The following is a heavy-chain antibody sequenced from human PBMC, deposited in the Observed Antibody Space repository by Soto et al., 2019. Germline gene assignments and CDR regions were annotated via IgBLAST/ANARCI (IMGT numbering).Heavy chain of an antibody. J-gene: IGHJ5*02. CDR2: IYYSGST. CDR3: ARGGSYYDFWSGYYRMMESNWFDP. V-gene: IGHV4-30-4*01. D-gene: IGHD3-3*01. CDR1: GGSISSGDYY. Sequence: SETLSLTCTVSGGSISSGDYYWSWIRQPPGKGLEWIGYIYYSGSTYYNPSLKSRVTISVDTSKNQFSLKLSSVTAADTAVYYCARGGSYYDFWSGYYRMMESNWFDPWGQGTLVTVSS.